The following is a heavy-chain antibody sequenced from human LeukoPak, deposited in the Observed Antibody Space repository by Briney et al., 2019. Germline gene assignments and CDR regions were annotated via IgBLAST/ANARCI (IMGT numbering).Heavy chain of an antibody. CDR2: IYYSGST. CDR1: GGSISSSSYY. CDR3: ARGRQGIDY. Sequence: SETLSLTCTVSGGSISSSSYYWGWIRQPPGKGLEWIGSIYYSGSTYYNPSLKSRVTISVDTSKNQFSLKLSSVTAADTAVYYCARGRQGIDYWGQGTLVTVSS. V-gene: IGHV4-39*07. J-gene: IGHJ4*02.